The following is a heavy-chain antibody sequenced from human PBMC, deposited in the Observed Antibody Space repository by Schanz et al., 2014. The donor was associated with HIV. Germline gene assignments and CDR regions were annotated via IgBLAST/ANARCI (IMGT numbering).Heavy chain of an antibody. Sequence: EVQVVESGGGLVQPGGSLRLSCAASGLTFSSYWMSWVRQTPGKGLEWVANIKQDASEEYYVDSVKGRFTISRDNAKNSLSLQMNSLRDEDTAVYYCARSPSYGMDVWGQGTTVTVSS. V-gene: IGHV3-7*01. CDR1: GLTFSSYW. CDR3: ARSPSYGMDV. CDR2: IKQDASEE. J-gene: IGHJ6*02.